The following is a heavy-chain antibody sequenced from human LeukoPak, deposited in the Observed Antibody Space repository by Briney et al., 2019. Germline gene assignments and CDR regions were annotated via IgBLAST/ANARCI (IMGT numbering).Heavy chain of an antibody. V-gene: IGHV4-39*07. CDR1: GGSISSSRYY. J-gene: IGHJ6*03. CDR3: ARVVVFGVVSSDDYYYYMDV. CDR2: IYSSGST. Sequence: SETLSLTCTVSGGSISSSRYYWGWIRQPPGKGLEWIGRIYSSGSTNYNPSLKSRATMSVDTSKNQFSLKLSSVTAADTAVYYCARVVVFGVVSSDDYYYYMDVWGKGTTVTVSS. D-gene: IGHD3-3*01.